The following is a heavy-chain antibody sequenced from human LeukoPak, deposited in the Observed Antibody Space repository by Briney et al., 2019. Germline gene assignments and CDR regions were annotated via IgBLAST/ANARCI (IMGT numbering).Heavy chain of an antibody. D-gene: IGHD1-26*01. Sequence: SETLSLTCTVSGGSIRSYYWSWIRQPPGKGLEWIGYIYYSGSTKYNPSLKSRATISVDTSKNQLSLKLNSVTAADTAVYYCASGSYYLDYWGQGTLVTVSS. J-gene: IGHJ4*02. CDR3: ASGSYYLDY. CDR1: GGSIRSYY. V-gene: IGHV4-59*08. CDR2: IYYSGST.